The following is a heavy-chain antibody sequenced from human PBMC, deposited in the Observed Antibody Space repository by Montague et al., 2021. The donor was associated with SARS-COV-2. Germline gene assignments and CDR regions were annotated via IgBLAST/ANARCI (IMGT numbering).Heavy chain of an antibody. CDR3: ARGSNSACSYYYHLDV. CDR2: IYYSGST. CDR1: GGSISGSNYY. V-gene: IGHV4-39*07. D-gene: IGHD2/OR15-2a*01. J-gene: IGHJ6*01. Sequence: SETLSLTCTVSGGSISGSNYYWAWIRQPPGKGLEWIGSIYYSGSTYDNPSLQSRVSISVDSSKNQFSLKVNSVTAADTAVYSCARGSNSACSYYYHLDVWGRGTTVTVSS.